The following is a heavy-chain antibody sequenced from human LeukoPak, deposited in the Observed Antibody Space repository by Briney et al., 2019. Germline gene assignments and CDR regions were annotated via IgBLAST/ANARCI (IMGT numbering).Heavy chain of an antibody. D-gene: IGHD1-26*01. CDR3: AKDGRSYHRGGLDY. CDR2: ISYDGSNK. Sequence: GGSLRLSCAASGFTFSSYGMHWVRQAPGKGLEWVAVISYDGSNKYYADSVRGRFTISRDNSKNTLYLQMNSLRAEDTAVYYCAKDGRSYHRGGLDYWGQGTLVTVSS. J-gene: IGHJ4*02. V-gene: IGHV3-30*18. CDR1: GFTFSSYG.